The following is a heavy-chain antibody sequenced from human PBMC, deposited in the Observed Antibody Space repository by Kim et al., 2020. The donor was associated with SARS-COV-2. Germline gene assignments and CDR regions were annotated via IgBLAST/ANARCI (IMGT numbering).Heavy chain of an antibody. CDR2: IWYDGSNK. D-gene: IGHD3-10*01. CDR3: AKDGGFGEPHNWFDP. CDR1: GFTFSSYG. V-gene: IGHV3-33*06. J-gene: IGHJ5*02. Sequence: GGSLRLSCAASGFTFSSYGMHWVRQAPGKGLEWVAVIWYDGSNKYYADSVKGRFTISRDNSKNTLYLQMNSLRAEDTAVYYCAKDGGFGEPHNWFDPWGQGTLVTVSS.